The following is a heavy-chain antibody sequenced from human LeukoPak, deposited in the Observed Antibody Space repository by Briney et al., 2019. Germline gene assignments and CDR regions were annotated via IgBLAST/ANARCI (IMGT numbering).Heavy chain of an antibody. J-gene: IGHJ4*02. CDR2: ISGNNDNP. V-gene: IGHV1-18*01. CDR1: VYTFSNFG. Sequence: ASGKVSCKASVYTFSNFGINWVRQAPGQGLEWIAWISGNNDNPSYGQEFQGRFTVTTDSSTSTAYMELRNLRSDDTAVYYCARDGTSTDDYWGQGTLVTVSS. D-gene: IGHD2-2*01. CDR3: ARDGTSTDDY.